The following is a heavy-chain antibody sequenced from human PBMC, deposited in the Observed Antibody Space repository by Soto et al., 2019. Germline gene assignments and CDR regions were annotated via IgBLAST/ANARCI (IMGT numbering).Heavy chain of an antibody. CDR3: ARDVTYGDYFDY. J-gene: IGHJ4*02. V-gene: IGHV3-21*01. CDR2: ISSSSSYI. CDR1: GFTFSSYS. D-gene: IGHD3-10*01. Sequence: EVQLVESGGGLVKPGGSLRLSCAASGFTFSSYSMNWVRQAPGKGLEWVSSISSSSSYIYYADSVKGRFTISRDNAKNSRYLQMNSLRAEDTAVYYCARDVTYGDYFDYWGQGTLVTVSS.